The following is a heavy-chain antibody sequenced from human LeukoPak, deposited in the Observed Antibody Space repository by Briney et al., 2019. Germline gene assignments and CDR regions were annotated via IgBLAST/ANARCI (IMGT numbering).Heavy chain of an antibody. Sequence: SETLSLTCTVSGGSISSYYWSWIRQPPGKGLEWIGYIYYSGTTNYNPSLKSRVTISVDTSKNQFSLKLSSVTAADTAVYYCARHGGSFFVYRGQGTLVTVSS. J-gene: IGHJ4*02. V-gene: IGHV4-59*08. CDR3: ARHGGSFFVY. CDR1: GGSISSYY. D-gene: IGHD1-26*01. CDR2: IYYSGTT.